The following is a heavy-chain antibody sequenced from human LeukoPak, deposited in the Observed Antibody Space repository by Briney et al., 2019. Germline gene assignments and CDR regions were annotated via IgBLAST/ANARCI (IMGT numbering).Heavy chain of an antibody. J-gene: IGHJ4*02. D-gene: IGHD6-13*01. CDR3: ARGKKGIAAAGSLVSGIDY. CDR1: GDYIGRINYY. Sequence: SETLSLTCTISGDYIGRINYYWGWIRQPPGKGLEWIVSMSYSGHTNYNPSLKSRVTISVDTSKNQFSLKLSSVTAADTAVYYCARGKKGIAAAGSLVSGIDYWGQGTLVTVSS. CDR2: MSYSGHT. V-gene: IGHV4-39*07.